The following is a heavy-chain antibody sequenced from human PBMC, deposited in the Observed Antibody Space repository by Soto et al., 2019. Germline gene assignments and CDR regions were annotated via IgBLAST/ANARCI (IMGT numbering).Heavy chain of an antibody. D-gene: IGHD6-6*01. J-gene: IGHJ4*02. CDR2: ISSSGSTI. V-gene: IGHV3-48*03. Sequence: GGSLRLSCAASGFTFSSYEMNWVRQAPGKGLEWVSYISSSGSTIYYADSVKGRFTISRDNAKNSLYLQWDSLKASDTAIYYCARHWGSSVAVRPPGDWGQGTQVTVSS. CDR3: ARHWGSSVAVRPPGD. CDR1: GFTFSSYE.